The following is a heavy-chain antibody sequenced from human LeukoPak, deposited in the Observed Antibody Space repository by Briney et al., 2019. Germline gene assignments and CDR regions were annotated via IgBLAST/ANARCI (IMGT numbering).Heavy chain of an antibody. D-gene: IGHD3-9*01. CDR3: ARDPHYDILTGYYEIYYYYGMDV. CDR2: IWYDGSNK. J-gene: IGHJ6*02. Sequence: PGGSLRLSCAASGFTFSSYVMHWVRQAPGKGLEWVAVIWYDGSNKYYADSVKGRFTISRDNSKNTLYLQMNSLRAEDTAVYYCARDPHYDILTGYYEIYYYYGMDVWGQGTTVTVSS. V-gene: IGHV3-33*08. CDR1: GFTFSSYV.